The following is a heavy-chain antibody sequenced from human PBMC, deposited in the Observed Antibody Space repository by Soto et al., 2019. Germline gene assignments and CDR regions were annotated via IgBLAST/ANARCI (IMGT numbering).Heavy chain of an antibody. J-gene: IGHJ5*02. CDR2: ISAYNGST. CDR1: GYTFTSYG. D-gene: IGHD6-19*01. V-gene: IGHV1-18*01. Sequence: ASVKVSCKASGYTFTSYGISWVRQAPGQGLEWMGWISAYNGSTNYAQKLQGRVTMTTDTSTSTAYMELRSLRSDDTAVYYCARVYLTRRAVAGANWFDPWGQGTLVTVSS. CDR3: ARVYLTRRAVAGANWFDP.